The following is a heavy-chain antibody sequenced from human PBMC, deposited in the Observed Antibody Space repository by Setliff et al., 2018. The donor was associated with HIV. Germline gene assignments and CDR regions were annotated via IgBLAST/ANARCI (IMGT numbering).Heavy chain of an antibody. V-gene: IGHV1-18*01. J-gene: IGHJ3*02. D-gene: IGHD2-15*01. Sequence: GASVKVSCKASGYTFSSFGISWVRQAPGQGLEWMGWISAYKGNTNYALNLQGRVTMTTDTSTSTAYMELRSLRSDDTAVYYCARDDVGYCSGGSCYHLFDTFDIWGQGTVVTVSS. CDR3: ARDDVGYCSGGSCYHLFDTFDI. CDR1: GYTFSSFG. CDR2: ISAYKGNT.